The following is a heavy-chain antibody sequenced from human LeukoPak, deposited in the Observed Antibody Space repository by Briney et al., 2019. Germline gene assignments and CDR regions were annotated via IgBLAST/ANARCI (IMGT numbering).Heavy chain of an antibody. J-gene: IGHJ4*02. CDR3: AGSPIRGNIYGDLHY. D-gene: IGHD5-18*01. CDR1: GGSISSYY. CDR2: IYYSGST. Sequence: SETLSLTCTVSGGSISSYYWSWIRQPPGKGLEWIGYIYYSGSTNYNPSLKSRVTISVDTSKNQFSLKLSSVTAADTAVYYCAGSPIRGNIYGDLHYWGQGTLVTVSS. V-gene: IGHV4-59*08.